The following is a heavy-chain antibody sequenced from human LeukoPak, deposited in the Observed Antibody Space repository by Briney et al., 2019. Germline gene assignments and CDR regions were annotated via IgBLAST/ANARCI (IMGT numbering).Heavy chain of an antibody. J-gene: IGHJ4*02. CDR3: AKDLYDSYGDY. CDR1: GFTFSSCA. D-gene: IGHD5-18*01. Sequence: GGSLRLSCAASGFTFSSCAMSWVRQAPGKGLEWVSGVNDNGASTYYADSVKGRFTISRDNSKNTLYLQLNSVRVEDAAIYYCAKDLYDSYGDYWGQGTLVTVSS. V-gene: IGHV3-23*01. CDR2: VNDNGAST.